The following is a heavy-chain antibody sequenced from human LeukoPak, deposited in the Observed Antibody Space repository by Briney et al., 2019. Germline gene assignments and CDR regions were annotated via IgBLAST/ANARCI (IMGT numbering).Heavy chain of an antibody. D-gene: IGHD3-22*01. J-gene: IGHJ4*02. V-gene: IGHV3-30-3*01. CDR1: GFTFSSYA. CDR3: AKDHKYFYDSSGSNDY. CDR2: ISYDGSNK. Sequence: GGSLRLSCAASGFTFSSYAMHWVRQAPGKGLEWVAVISYDGSNKYYADSVKGRFTISRDNSKNTLYLQMNSLRAEDTAVYYCAKDHKYFYDSSGSNDYWGQGTLVTVSS.